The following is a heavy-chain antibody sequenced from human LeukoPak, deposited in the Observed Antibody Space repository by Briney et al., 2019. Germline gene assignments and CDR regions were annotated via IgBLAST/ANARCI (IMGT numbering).Heavy chain of an antibody. V-gene: IGHV4-38-2*02. Sequence: SETLSLTCTVSGYSLSSGYYWGWIRQPPGKGLEWIGSIYHSGSTYYNPSLKSRVTISVDTSKNQFSLKLSSVTAADTAVYYCASDTATDNYWGQGTLVTVSS. CDR1: GYSLSSGYY. CDR3: ASDTATDNY. CDR2: IYHSGST. J-gene: IGHJ4*02. D-gene: IGHD5-18*01.